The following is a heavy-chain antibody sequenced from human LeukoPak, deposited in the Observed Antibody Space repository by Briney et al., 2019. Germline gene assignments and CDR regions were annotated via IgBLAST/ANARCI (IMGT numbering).Heavy chain of an antibody. CDR2: FYYSGST. CDR1: DGSIRSYY. J-gene: IGHJ5*02. V-gene: IGHV4-59*08. Sequence: KLSETLSLTCTVTDGSIRSYYWSWIRQPPGKGLEWIGYFYYSGSTNYNPSLKSRVTISVDTFQNQFSLTMNSATDAAKAIYYCARHGSGSYNNWFDPWGQGTLVTVSS. CDR3: ARHGSGSYNNWFDP. D-gene: IGHD3-10*01.